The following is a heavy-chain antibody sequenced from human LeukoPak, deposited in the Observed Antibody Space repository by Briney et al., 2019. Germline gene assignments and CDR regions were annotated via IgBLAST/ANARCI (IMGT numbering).Heavy chain of an antibody. CDR3: AKDFDGSGSYYNGNAFDI. CDR1: GFTFSNNG. CDR2: IWYDGSKK. V-gene: IGHV3-30*02. J-gene: IGHJ3*02. Sequence: GGSLRLSCAASGFTFSNNGMHWVRQAPGKGLEWVALIWYDGSKKYYADSVEGRFTISRDNSKNTLYLQMNSLRAEDTAVCYCAKDFDGSGSYYNGNAFDIWGQGTMVTVSS. D-gene: IGHD3-10*01.